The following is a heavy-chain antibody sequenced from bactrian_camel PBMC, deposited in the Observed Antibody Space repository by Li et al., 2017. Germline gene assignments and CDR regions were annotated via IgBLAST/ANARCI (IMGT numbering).Heavy chain of an antibody. Sequence: HVQLVESGGGSVQPGGSLRLSCATSGYVVASGCMGYFRQTPGKEREVVAATGPSNTWYSDSVKGRFTISRDGAKNIIALQMDSLKPEDTATYYCAADLVTDEPSLVETEYYYWGQGTQVTVS. D-gene: IGHD1*01. CDR2: TGPSNT. V-gene: IGHV3S53*01. CDR1: GYVVASGC. CDR3: AADLVTDEPSLVETEYYY. J-gene: IGHJ4*01.